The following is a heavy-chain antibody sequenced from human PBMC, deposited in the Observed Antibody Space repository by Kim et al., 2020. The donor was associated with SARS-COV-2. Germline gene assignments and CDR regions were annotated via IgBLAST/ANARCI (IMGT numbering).Heavy chain of an antibody. CDR3: ARDDYIWGSYPD. D-gene: IGHD3-16*02. Sequence: NYDPSLKSRVTISVDTSKNQFSLKLSSVTAADAAVYYCARDDYIWGSYPDWGQGTLVTVSS. J-gene: IGHJ4*02. V-gene: IGHV4-59*01.